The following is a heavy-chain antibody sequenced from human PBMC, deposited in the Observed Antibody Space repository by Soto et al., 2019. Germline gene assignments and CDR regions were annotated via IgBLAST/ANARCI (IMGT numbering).Heavy chain of an antibody. J-gene: IGHJ6*02. CDR3: TRCGIRYHSIGYYLGIDGMDV. V-gene: IGHV1-69*12. CDR1: GGTFNSYA. CDR2: TIPMFGTT. D-gene: IGHD3-22*01. Sequence: QVQLVQSGAEVKKPESSVRVSCKYSGGTFNSYAITWVRQAPGQGFEWMGETIPMFGTTNYAEKLQGRDTMPADESTNTAYMELISLRSEDTAVYYCTRCGIRYHSIGYYLGIDGMDVWGQGNTVIASS.